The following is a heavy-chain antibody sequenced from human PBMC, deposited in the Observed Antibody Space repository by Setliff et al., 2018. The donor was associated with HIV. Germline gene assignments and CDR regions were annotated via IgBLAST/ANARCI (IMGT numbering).Heavy chain of an antibody. CDR3: ARGGYSGYDTGDAFDI. CDR1: GYTFTGYH. CDR2: INPNSGGT. Sequence: ASVKVSCKASGYTFTGYHIHWVRQAPGQGLEWLGRINPNSGGTKYAQKFQGRVTMTRDTSISTAYMQLSSLSSDDTVVYYCARGGYSGYDTGDAFDIRGQGTMVTVSS. V-gene: IGHV1-2*05. D-gene: IGHD5-12*01. J-gene: IGHJ3*02.